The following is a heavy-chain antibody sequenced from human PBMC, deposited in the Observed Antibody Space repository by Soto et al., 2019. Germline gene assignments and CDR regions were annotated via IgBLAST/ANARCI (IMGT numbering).Heavy chain of an antibody. CDR1: GFTFSSYA. V-gene: IGHV3-30-3*01. CDR3: ARDPLEYCSGGSCYSFDY. J-gene: IGHJ4*02. CDR2: TSYDGSNK. D-gene: IGHD2-15*01. Sequence: GGSLRLSCAASGFTFSSYAMHWVRQAPGKGLEWVAVTSYDGSNKYYADSVKGRFTISRDNSKNTLYLQMNSLRAEDTAVYYCARDPLEYCSGGSCYSFDYWGQGTLVTVSS.